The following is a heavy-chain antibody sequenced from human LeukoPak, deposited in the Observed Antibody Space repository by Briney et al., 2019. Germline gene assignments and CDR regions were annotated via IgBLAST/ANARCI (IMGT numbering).Heavy chain of an antibody. CDR3: AKVPTTVTFYYYYYGMDV. CDR2: IRYDGSNK. Sequence: PGGSLRLSCAASGLTFSSYGMHWVRQAPGKGLEWVAFIRYDGSNKYYADSVKGRFTISRDNSKNTLYLQMNSLRAEDTAVYYCAKVPTTVTFYYYYYGMDVWGQGTTVTVSS. V-gene: IGHV3-30*02. D-gene: IGHD4-17*01. J-gene: IGHJ6*02. CDR1: GLTFSSYG.